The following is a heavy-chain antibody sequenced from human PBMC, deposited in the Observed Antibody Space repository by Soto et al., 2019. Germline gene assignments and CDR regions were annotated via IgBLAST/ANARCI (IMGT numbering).Heavy chain of an antibody. V-gene: IGHV4-34*01. Sequence: SETLSLTCAVYGGSFSGYYWSWIRQPPGKGLEGIGEINHSGSTNYNPSLKSRVTISVDTSKNQFSLKLSSVTAADTAVYYCARNRMVAYYFDYWGQGTLVTVSS. CDR3: ARNRMVAYYFDY. CDR1: GGSFSGYY. J-gene: IGHJ4*02. D-gene: IGHD5-12*01. CDR2: INHSGST.